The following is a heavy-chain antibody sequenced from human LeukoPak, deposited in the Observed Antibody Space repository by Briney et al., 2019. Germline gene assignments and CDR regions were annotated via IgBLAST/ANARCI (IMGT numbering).Heavy chain of an antibody. CDR2: IYYSGST. CDR1: GGSISSYY. CDR3: ARSLWNDFYAFDI. Sequence: SETLSLTCTVSGGSISSYYWSWIRQPPGKGLEWIGYIYYSGSTNYNPSLKSRVTISVDTSKNQFSLKLSSVTAADTAVYYCARSLWNDFYAFDIWGQGTMVTVSS. J-gene: IGHJ3*02. V-gene: IGHV4-59*01. D-gene: IGHD1-1*01.